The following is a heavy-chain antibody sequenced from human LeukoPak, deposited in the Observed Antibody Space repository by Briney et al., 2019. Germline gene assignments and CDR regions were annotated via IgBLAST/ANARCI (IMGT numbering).Heavy chain of an antibody. J-gene: IGHJ4*02. V-gene: IGHV4-30-4*01. Sequence: PSETLSLTCTVSGGSISSGDYYWSWIRQPPGKGLEWIGYIYYSGSTYYNPSLKSRVTISVDTSKNQFSLKLSSVTAADTAVYYCARIDILTGYPFDYWGQGTQVTVSS. CDR1: GGSISSGDYY. CDR2: IYYSGST. CDR3: ARIDILTGYPFDY. D-gene: IGHD3-9*01.